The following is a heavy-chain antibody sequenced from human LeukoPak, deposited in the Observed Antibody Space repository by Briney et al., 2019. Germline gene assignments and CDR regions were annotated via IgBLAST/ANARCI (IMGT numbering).Heavy chain of an antibody. CDR3: ARGRVGARLVDY. CDR2: ISYSGNT. V-gene: IGHV4-39*07. J-gene: IGHJ4*02. D-gene: IGHD1-26*01. Sequence: SETLSLTCTVSGGSISSTTYYWGWIRQPPGKGLEWIGSISYSGNTYYNPSLKSRVTIAVDTSKNQFSLKLSSVTAADTAVYYCARGRVGARLVDYWGQGTLVTVSS. CDR1: GGSISSTTYY.